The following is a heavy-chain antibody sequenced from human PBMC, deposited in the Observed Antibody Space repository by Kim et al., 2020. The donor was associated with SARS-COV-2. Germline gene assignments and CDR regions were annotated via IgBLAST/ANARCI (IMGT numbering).Heavy chain of an antibody. Sequence: GGSLRLSCAVSGFTLTNAWMSWVRQAPGKGLEWVGRIKITTDGDTIDYADTVQGRFTISKGESKDTLYLQMNSLKTEDTGVYYCTASKFDFWSATYYY. V-gene: IGHV3-15*01. CDR1: GFTLTNAW. J-gene: IGHJ6*01. D-gene: IGHD3-3*01. CDR3: TASKFDFWSATYYY. CDR2: IKITTDGDTI.